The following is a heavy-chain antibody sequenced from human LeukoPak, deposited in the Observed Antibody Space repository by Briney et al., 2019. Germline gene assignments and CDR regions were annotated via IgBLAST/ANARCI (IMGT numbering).Heavy chain of an antibody. D-gene: IGHD3-22*01. V-gene: IGHV4-59*01. CDR3: ARDGYDSSGTPLHAFDI. CDR2: IYYSGSP. Sequence: SETLSLTCTVSGGSISSYYWNWIRQPPGKGLEWIGYIYYSGSPNYNPSLKSRVTISVDTSKNQFSLKLSSVTAADTAIYYCARDGYDSSGTPLHAFDIWGQGTMVTVSS. CDR1: GGSISSYY. J-gene: IGHJ3*02.